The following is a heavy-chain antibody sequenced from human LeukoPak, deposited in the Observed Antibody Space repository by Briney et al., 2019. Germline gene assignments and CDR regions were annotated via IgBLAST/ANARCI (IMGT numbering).Heavy chain of an antibody. CDR2: ISGSGGST. Sequence: GGSLRLSCAASGFTFSSYAMSWVRQAPGKGLEWVSAISGSGGSTYYADSVKGRFTISRDNSKNTLYLQMNSLRAEDTAVYYCAKSGLKFLVKFGDNFDYWGQGTLVTVSS. CDR1: GFTFSSYA. CDR3: AKSGLKFLVKFGDNFDY. D-gene: IGHD3-3*01. V-gene: IGHV3-23*01. J-gene: IGHJ4*02.